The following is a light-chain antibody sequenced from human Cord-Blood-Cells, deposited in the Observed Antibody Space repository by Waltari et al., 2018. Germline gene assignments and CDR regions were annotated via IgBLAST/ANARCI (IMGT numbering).Light chain of an antibody. V-gene: IGLV3-9*01. CDR2: RDS. CDR3: QVWDSSTAWV. Sequence: SYALTQPLSVPVALGHTARIPCRGNKIGSKNVNWYQQKPGRAPVLVIYRDSNRPSGIPERFSGSNSGNTATLTISRAQAGDEADYYCQVWDSSTAWVFGGGTKLTVL. J-gene: IGLJ3*02. CDR1: KIGSKN.